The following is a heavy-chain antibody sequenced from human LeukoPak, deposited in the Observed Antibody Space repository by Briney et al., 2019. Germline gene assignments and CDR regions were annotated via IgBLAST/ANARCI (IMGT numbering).Heavy chain of an antibody. V-gene: IGHV1-2*02. J-gene: IGHJ4*02. CDR2: INPNSGGT. D-gene: IGHD6-19*01. CDR1: GGTFSSYA. CDR3: ARGVAGTPLTDY. Sequence: GSSVKVSCKTSGGTFSSYAISWVRQAPGQGLEWMGWINPNSGGTNYAQKFQGRVTMTRDTSISIAYMELSRLRSDDTAVYYCARGVAGTPLTDYWGQGTLVTVSS.